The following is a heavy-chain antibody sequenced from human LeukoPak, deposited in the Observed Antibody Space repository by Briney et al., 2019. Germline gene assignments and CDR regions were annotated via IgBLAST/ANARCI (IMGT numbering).Heavy chain of an antibody. J-gene: IGHJ6*04. D-gene: IGHD5-24*01. V-gene: IGHV3-30*03. CDR2: ISYSGDNT. Sequence: PGGSLRLSCAASGFTVSSNYMSWVRQAPGKGLEWVTLISYSGDNTYYADSVKGRFTFSRDKAKNTLYLQMNSLRPEDSAVYYCASDPRDGGQNVWGKGTMVTVSS. CDR1: GFTVSSNY. CDR3: ASDPRDGGQNV.